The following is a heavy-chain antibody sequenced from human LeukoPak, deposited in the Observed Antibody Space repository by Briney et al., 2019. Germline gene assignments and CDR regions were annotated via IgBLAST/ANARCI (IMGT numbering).Heavy chain of an antibody. V-gene: IGHV3-30*02. CDR2: IWYDGSNK. D-gene: IGHD2-2*01. CDR3: ARDQGCTSTNCYSLFFHY. Sequence: RAGGSLRLSCAASGFTFSTYGMHWVRQAPGKGLEWVALIWYDGSNKYYADSVKGRFTISRDNYKNTLYLQMNSLRAGDTAVYYCARDQGCTSTNCYSLFFHYWGQGTLVTVSS. CDR1: GFTFSTYG. J-gene: IGHJ4*02.